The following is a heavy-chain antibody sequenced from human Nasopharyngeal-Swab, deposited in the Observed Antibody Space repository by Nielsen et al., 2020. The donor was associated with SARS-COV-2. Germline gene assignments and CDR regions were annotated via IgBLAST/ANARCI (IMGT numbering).Heavy chain of an antibody. V-gene: IGHV4-38-2*01. CDR2: IYHSGST. Sequence: GSLRLSCAVSGYSISSGYYWGWIRQPPGKGLEWIGSIYHSGSTYCNPSLKSRVTISVDTSKNQFSLKLSSVTAADTAVYYCARRTRYSNYAYYYMDVWGKGTTVTVSS. CDR3: ARRTRYSNYAYYYMDV. CDR1: GYSISSGYY. J-gene: IGHJ6*03. D-gene: IGHD4-11*01.